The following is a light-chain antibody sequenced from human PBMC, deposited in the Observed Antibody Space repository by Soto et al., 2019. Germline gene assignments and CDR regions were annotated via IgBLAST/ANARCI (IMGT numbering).Light chain of an antibody. CDR1: QSVGTY. V-gene: IGKV3-20*01. Sequence: EIVLTQSPGTLSLSPGERATLSCRASQSVGTYLAWYQQKPGQAPRLLIYGASSRATGIPDRFSGSGSGTDFSLTISRLEPEEFAVYHCQQYVSIPLTFGGGTKVEIK. J-gene: IGKJ4*01. CDR3: QQYVSIPLT. CDR2: GAS.